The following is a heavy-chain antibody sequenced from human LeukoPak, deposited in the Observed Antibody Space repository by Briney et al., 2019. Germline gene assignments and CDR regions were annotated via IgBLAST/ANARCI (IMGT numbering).Heavy chain of an antibody. CDR2: INHSGST. V-gene: IGHV4-34*01. Sequence: SETLSLTCAVYGGSFSGYYGSWIRQPPGKGLEWIGEINHSGSTNYNPSLKSRVTISVDTSKNQFSLKLSSVTAADTAVYYCARRGATVTTCDYWGQGTLVTVSS. J-gene: IGHJ4*02. CDR1: GGSFSGYY. CDR3: ARRGATVTTCDY. D-gene: IGHD4-17*01.